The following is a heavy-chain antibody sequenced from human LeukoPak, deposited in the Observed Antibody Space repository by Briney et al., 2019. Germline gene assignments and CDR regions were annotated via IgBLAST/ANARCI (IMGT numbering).Heavy chain of an antibody. CDR3: ARGPMVVVVIANHFDH. D-gene: IGHD3-22*01. Sequence: GASVKVSCKASGDTFTSYYIHWVRQAPGQGLEWMGMINPSLGRTSYAQKFQGRVTITTDTSTSTVYMELSSLRSEDTAVYYCARGPMVVVVIANHFDHWGQGTLVTVSS. CDR1: GDTFTSYY. J-gene: IGHJ4*02. CDR2: INPSLGRT. V-gene: IGHV1-46*01.